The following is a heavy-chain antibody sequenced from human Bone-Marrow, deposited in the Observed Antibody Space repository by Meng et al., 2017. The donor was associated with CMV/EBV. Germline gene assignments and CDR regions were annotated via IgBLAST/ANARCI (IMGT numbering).Heavy chain of an antibody. Sequence: SGYTFNGYYRHWVRQAPGQGLEWMGWINPNSGGTNYAQKFQGRVTMTRDTSISTAYMELGRLRSDDTAVYYCAREKYDFWSGSEGIDPWGQGTLVTVSS. CDR2: INPNSGGT. V-gene: IGHV1-2*02. CDR1: GYTFNGYY. CDR3: AREKYDFWSGSEGIDP. D-gene: IGHD3-3*01. J-gene: IGHJ5*02.